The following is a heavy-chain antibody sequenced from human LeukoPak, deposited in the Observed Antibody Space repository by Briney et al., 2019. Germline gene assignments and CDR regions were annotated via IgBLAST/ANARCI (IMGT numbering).Heavy chain of an antibody. CDR2: INHSGST. D-gene: IGHD1-1*01. Sequence: KPGGSLRLSCAASGFTVSSNYMSWVRQAPGKGLEWIGEINHSGSTNYNPSLKSRVTISVDTSKNQFSLKLSSVTAADTAVYYCARGQLAPFDYWGQGTLVTVSS. CDR1: GFTVSSNY. J-gene: IGHJ4*02. CDR3: ARGQLAPFDY. V-gene: IGHV4-34*01.